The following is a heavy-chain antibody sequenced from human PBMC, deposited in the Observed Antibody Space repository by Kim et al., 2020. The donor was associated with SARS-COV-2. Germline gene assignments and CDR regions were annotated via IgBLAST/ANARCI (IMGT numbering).Heavy chain of an antibody. D-gene: IGHD3-22*01. CDR3: ARDRLRITMIVSH. V-gene: IGHV1-2*02. Sequence: YAQKFQGRVTMTRDTSISTAYMELSRLRSDDTAVYYCARDRLRITMIVSHWGQGTLVTVSS. J-gene: IGHJ4*02.